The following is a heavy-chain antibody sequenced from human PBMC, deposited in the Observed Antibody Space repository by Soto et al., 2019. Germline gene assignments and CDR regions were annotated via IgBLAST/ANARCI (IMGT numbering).Heavy chain of an antibody. J-gene: IGHJ5*02. Sequence: GGSLRLSCAASGFTFSSYAMSWVRQAPGKGLEWVSAISGSGGSTYYADSVKGRFTISRDNSKNTLYLQMNSLRAEDTAVYYCAKGSDYYGSDNDNWFDPWGQGTLDTVSS. CDR3: AKGSDYYGSDNDNWFDP. V-gene: IGHV3-23*01. CDR2: ISGSGGST. D-gene: IGHD3-10*01. CDR1: GFTFSSYA.